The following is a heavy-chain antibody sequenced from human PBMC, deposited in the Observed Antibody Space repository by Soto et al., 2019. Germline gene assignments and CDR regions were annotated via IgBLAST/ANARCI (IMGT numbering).Heavy chain of an antibody. D-gene: IGHD3-22*01. CDR2: IIPIFGTA. CDR1: GGTFSSYA. CDR3: ARWGNYYDSSGHNWFDP. J-gene: IGHJ5*02. Sequence: QVQLVQSGAEVKKPGSSVKVSCKASGGTFSSYAISWVRQAPGQGLEWMGGIIPIFGTANYAQKFQGRVTITADESTSTAYMELSCLRSEDTAVYYCARWGNYYDSSGHNWFDPWGQGTLVTVSS. V-gene: IGHV1-69*01.